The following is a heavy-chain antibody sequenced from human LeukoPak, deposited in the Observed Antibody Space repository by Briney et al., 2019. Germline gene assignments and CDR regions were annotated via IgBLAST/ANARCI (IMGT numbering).Heavy chain of an antibody. Sequence: GASVKVSCKASGDTLRRYAISWVRQAPGQGLEWMGGIMPIFPTPDYAQKFQGRLTITVDEDTSTTYMELNSLRFEDTAMYYCAVPSRFRGACDIWDQGTMVTVSS. CDR1: GDTLRRYA. D-gene: IGHD2-2*01. V-gene: IGHV1-69*01. CDR2: IMPIFPTP. J-gene: IGHJ3*02. CDR3: AVPSRFRGACDI.